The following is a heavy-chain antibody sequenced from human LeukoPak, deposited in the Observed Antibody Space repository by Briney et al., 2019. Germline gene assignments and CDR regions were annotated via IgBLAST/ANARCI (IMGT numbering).Heavy chain of an antibody. CDR2: MNPNSGNT. CDR3: ARACSSTSCQPGGYYYYMDV. CDR1: GYTFTSYD. V-gene: IGHV1-8*01. J-gene: IGHJ6*03. Sequence: ASVKVSCKASGYTFTSYDINWVRQATGQGLEWMGWMNPNSGNTGYAQKLQGRVTMTRNTSISTAYMELSSLRSDDTAVYYCARACSSTSCQPGGYYYYMDVWGKGTTVTVSS. D-gene: IGHD2-2*01.